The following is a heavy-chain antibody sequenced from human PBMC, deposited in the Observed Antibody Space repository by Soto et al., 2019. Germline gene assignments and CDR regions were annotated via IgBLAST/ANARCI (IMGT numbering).Heavy chain of an antibody. Sequence: SQTLSLTCVISGDSVTGNTAGWNWIRQSPSRGLEWLGRTYYRSKWYYDYAGSVKGRMTINPDTSRNQFSLQLNSVSPEDTAVYYCATGMLVRGGHYVDVWGQGTTVTVSS. D-gene: IGHD3-10*01. CDR1: GDSVTGNTAG. V-gene: IGHV6-1*01. CDR3: ATGMLVRGGHYVDV. J-gene: IGHJ6*02. CDR2: TYYRSKWYY.